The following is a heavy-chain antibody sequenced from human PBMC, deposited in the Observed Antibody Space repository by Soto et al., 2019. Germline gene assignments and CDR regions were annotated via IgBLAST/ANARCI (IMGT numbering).Heavy chain of an antibody. CDR3: ARRGRSPDGSVGLERRGFYYYYYMDV. CDR2: IYPGYSDT. CDR1: GYSFTSYW. D-gene: IGHD1-1*01. Sequence: GESLKISCKGSGYSFTSYWIGWVRQMPGKGLEWMGIIYPGYSDTRYSPSFQGQVTISADKSIGTAYLQGSSLKASDTAMYYCARRGRSPDGSVGLERRGFYYYYYMDVWGKGTTVTVSS. J-gene: IGHJ6*03. V-gene: IGHV5-51*01.